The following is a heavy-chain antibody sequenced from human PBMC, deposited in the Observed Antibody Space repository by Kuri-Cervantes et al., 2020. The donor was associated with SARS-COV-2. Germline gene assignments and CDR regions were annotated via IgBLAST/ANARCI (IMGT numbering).Heavy chain of an antibody. J-gene: IGHJ3*02. D-gene: IGHD3-10*01. Sequence: GESLKISCAASGFSFSTYAMHWVRQAPGKGLEWVAVIWSGGGNKFYADSVKGRFTISRDDSKNMLYLQMNSLRAEDTAVYYCARDNYYGSGSYYSRGAFDIWGQGTMVTVSS. CDR3: ARDNYYGSGSYYSRGAFDI. CDR2: IWSGGGNK. CDR1: GFSFSTYA. V-gene: IGHV3-33*08.